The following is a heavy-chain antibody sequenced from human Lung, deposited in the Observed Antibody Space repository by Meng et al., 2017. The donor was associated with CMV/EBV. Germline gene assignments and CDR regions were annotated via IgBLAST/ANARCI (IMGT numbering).Heavy chain of an antibody. CDR3: ARIYEHGGEFPITRLDYYGMDV. D-gene: IGHD3-10*01. V-gene: IGHV3-21*01. Sequence: GESLKISCAASGFTFSYYTMNWVRQAPGKGLEWVSSTTSKTSYIFYADSVKGRFTVSRDNAKNSLYLQMNSLRAEDTAVYYCARIYEHGGEFPITRLDYYGMDVWGQGTXVTVSS. J-gene: IGHJ6*02. CDR1: GFTFSYYT. CDR2: TTSKTSYI.